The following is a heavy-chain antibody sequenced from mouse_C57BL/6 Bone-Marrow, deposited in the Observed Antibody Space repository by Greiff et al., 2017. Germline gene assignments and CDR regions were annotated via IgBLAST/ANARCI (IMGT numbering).Heavy chain of an antibody. Sequence: EVKLVESGGDLVKPGGSLKLSCAASGFTFSSYGMSWVRQTPDKRLEWVATISSGGSYTYYPDSVKGRFTISRDNAKNTLYLQMSSLKSEDTARYYCARRDWSYYFDYWGQGTTLTVSS. V-gene: IGHV5-6*02. CDR3: ARRDWSYYFDY. CDR2: ISSGGSYT. CDR1: GFTFSSYG. J-gene: IGHJ2*01. D-gene: IGHD4-1*01.